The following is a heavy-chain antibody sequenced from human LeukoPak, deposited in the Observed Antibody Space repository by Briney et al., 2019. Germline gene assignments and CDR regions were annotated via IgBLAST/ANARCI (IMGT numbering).Heavy chain of an antibody. J-gene: IGHJ5*02. D-gene: IGHD6-13*01. CDR3: AKDYDSSSWYGNWFDP. V-gene: IGHV3-33*06. Sequence: PGRSLRLSCTASGFNFGIYGMHWVRQAPGKGLEWVAVMWDDGTNEYYVESVKGRFTISRDNSKNTLYLQMNSLRAEDTAVYYCAKDYDSSSWYGNWFDPWGQGTLVTVSS. CDR2: MWDDGTNE. CDR1: GFNFGIYG.